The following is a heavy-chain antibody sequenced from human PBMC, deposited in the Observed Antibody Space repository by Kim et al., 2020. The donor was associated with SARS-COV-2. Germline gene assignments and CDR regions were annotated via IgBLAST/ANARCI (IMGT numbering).Heavy chain of an antibody. CDR1: GFNFNIYS. D-gene: IGHD3-22*01. CDR3: ARSTDGYYDY. CDR2: INDDNTI. J-gene: IGHJ4*02. V-gene: IGHV3-48*02. Sequence: GGSLRLSCAASGFNFNIYSMNWVRQAPGKGLEWISYINDDNTIHYADSVRGRFTISRDNARNSVYLQMNSLRDDTATYYCARSTDGYYDYWGPGILVTVSS.